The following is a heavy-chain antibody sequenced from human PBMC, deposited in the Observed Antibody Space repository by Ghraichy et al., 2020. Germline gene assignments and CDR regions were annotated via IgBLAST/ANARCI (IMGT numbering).Heavy chain of an antibody. D-gene: IGHD2-2*01. CDR3: ASPAALLGMDV. CDR2: INSDGSST. CDR1: GFTFSSYW. Sequence: SCAASGFTFSSYWMHWVRQAPGKGLVWVSRINSDGSSTSYADSVKGRFTISRDNAKNTLYLQMNSLRAEDTAVYYCASPAALLGMDVWGQGTTVTVSS. J-gene: IGHJ6*02. V-gene: IGHV3-74*01.